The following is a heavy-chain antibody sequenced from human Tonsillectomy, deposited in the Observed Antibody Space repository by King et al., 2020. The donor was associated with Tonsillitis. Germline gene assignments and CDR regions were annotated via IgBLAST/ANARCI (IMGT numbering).Heavy chain of an antibody. V-gene: IGHV3-11*06. CDR1: GFTFSDYY. J-gene: IGHJ3*02. D-gene: IGHD6-19*01. CDR2: ISSSSSYT. CDR3: ARESGYIAVAGNFDI. Sequence: VQLVESGGGLVKPGGSLRLSCAASGFTFSDYYMSWIRQAPGKGLEWVSYISSSSSYTNYADSVKGRFTISRDNAKNSLYLQMNSLRAEDTAVYYCARESGYIAVAGNFDIWGQGTMVTVSS.